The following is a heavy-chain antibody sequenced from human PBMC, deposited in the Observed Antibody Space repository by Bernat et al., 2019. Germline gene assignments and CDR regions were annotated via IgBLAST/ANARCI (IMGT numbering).Heavy chain of an antibody. V-gene: IGHV1-69*04. CDR1: GGTFSSYA. J-gene: IGHJ6*02. D-gene: IGHD6-19*01. CDR2: IIPIFDIT. Sequence: QVQLVQSGAEVKKPGSSVKVSCKVSGGTFSSYAISWVRQAPGQGLEWMGRIIPIFDITNYAQKFQGRVTTTADKSTSTAYMEMSSLGSEDTAVYLCARESYTSGWAGGDHRYYYDYHGMDVWGQGTTVTVSS. CDR3: ARESYTSGWAGGDHRYYYDYHGMDV.